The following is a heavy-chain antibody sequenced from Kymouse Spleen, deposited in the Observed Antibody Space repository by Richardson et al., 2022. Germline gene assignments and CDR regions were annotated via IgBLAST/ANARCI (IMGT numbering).Heavy chain of an antibody. V-gene: IGHV4-34*01. Sequence: QVQLQQWGAGLLKPSETLSLTCAVYGGSFSGYYWSWIRQPPGKGLEWIGEINHSGSTNYNPSLKSRVTISVDTSKNQFSLKLSSVTAADTAVYYCARGSITMVRGVKGWFDPWGQGTLVTVSS. J-gene: IGHJ5*02. D-gene: IGHD3-10*01. CDR1: GGSFSGYY. CDR2: INHSGST. CDR3: ARGSITMVRGVKGWFDP.